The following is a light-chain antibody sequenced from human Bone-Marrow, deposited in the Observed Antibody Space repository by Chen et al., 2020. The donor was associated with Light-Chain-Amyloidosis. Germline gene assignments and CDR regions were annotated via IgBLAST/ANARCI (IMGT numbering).Light chain of an antibody. Sequence: NFMLTQPHSVSESPGKTVIISCTRSSGSIATNYVQWYQQRPGSSPTTVIYEDDQRHSGVPDRFSGSIDRSSNSATLNISGLKTEDEADYYCQSYQGSSQGVFGRGTKQTVL. CDR3: QSYQGSSQGV. V-gene: IGLV6-57*01. CDR1: SGSIATNY. CDR2: EDD. J-gene: IGLJ3*02.